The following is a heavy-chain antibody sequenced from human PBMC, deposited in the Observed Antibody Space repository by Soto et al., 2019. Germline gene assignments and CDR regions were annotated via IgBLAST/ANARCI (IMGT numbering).Heavy chain of an antibody. D-gene: IGHD2-21*02. Sequence: PGGSLRLSCAASGFTFSTYSMNWVRQAPGKGLEWVAVISYDGSNKYYADSVKGRFTISRDNSKNTLYLQMNSLRVEDTAVYYCARDTYCGADCYSDWFDYWGQGTLVTVSS. CDR2: ISYDGSNK. CDR1: GFTFSTYS. J-gene: IGHJ4*02. V-gene: IGHV3-30*03. CDR3: ARDTYCGADCYSDWFDY.